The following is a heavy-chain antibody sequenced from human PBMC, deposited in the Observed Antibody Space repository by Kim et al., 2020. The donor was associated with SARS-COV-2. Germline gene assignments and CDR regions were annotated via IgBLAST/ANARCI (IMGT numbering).Heavy chain of an antibody. CDR3: ARGGFAEIGFYYAVLDV. CDR1: GFTFSSYA. CDR2: ISYDGVHK. J-gene: IGHJ6*01. Sequence: GGSLRLSCVASGFTFSSYALHWVRQAPGKGLDWVAVISYDGVHKYYADSVKGRFTISKDKSRNTLYLQMNRVRHEDTALYYCARGGFAEIGFYYAVLDV. V-gene: IGHV3-30*04. D-gene: IGHD3-10*01.